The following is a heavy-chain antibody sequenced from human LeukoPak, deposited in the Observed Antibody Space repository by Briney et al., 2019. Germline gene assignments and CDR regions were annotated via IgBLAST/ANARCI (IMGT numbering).Heavy chain of an antibody. CDR3: AKSQLTTVDYYGMDV. Sequence: GGSLRLSCAASGFTFSSYSMNWVRQAPGKGLEWVSYISSSSSTIYYADSVKGRFTISRDNSKTTLYLQMNRLSPEDTAVYYCAKSQLTTVDYYGMDVWGHGTTVIVSS. V-gene: IGHV3-48*01. D-gene: IGHD4-23*01. CDR2: ISSSSSTI. CDR1: GFTFSSYS. J-gene: IGHJ6*02.